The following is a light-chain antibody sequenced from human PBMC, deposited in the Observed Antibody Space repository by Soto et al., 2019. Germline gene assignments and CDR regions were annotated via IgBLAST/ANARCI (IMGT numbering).Light chain of an antibody. V-gene: IGLV1-40*01. CDR1: SSNIGAGYD. CDR3: QSYDTSLSGYV. Sequence: QSVLTQPPSVSGAPGQRVTISCTGSSSNIGAGYDVHWYQQLPGTAPKLLIYTNNNRPSGVPDRFSGSKSATSASLAITGLQAEDEADYYCQSYDTSLSGYVCGTGTKVTVL. J-gene: IGLJ1*01. CDR2: TNN.